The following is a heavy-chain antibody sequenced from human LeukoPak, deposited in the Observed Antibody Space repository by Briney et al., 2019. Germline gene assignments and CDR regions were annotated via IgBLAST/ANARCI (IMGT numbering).Heavy chain of an antibody. Sequence: ASVRVSCKASGYTFTGYYLHWVRQAPGQGLEWMGWINPNSGGTNYAQKFQGRVTMTRDTSISTAYMELSRLRSDDTAVYYCARSGPAGAIVVVPAGWFDPWGQGTLVTVSS. CDR3: ARSGPAGAIVVVPAGWFDP. J-gene: IGHJ5*02. CDR2: INPNSGGT. D-gene: IGHD2-2*01. V-gene: IGHV1-2*02. CDR1: GYTFTGYY.